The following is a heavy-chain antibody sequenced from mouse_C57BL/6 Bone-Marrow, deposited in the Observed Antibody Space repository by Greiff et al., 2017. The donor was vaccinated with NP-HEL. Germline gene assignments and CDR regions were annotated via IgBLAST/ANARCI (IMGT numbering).Heavy chain of an antibody. CDR2: ISDGGSYT. CDR3: ARKSSGYAY. Sequence: EVQRVESGGGLVKPGGSLKLSCAASGFTFSSYAMSWVRQTPEKRLEWVATISDGGSYTYYPDIVKGRFTISRDNAKNNLYLQMSHLKSEDTAMYYCARKSSGYAYWGQGTLVTVSA. D-gene: IGHD3-2*02. J-gene: IGHJ3*01. CDR1: GFTFSSYA. V-gene: IGHV5-4*01.